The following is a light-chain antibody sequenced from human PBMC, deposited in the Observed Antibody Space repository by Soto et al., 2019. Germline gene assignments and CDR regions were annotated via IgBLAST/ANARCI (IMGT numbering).Light chain of an antibody. CDR1: QSLLRSNGFNY. J-gene: IGKJ1*01. V-gene: IGKV2-28*01. Sequence: DIVMTQSPLSLTVTPGEPASVSCSSSQSLLRSNGFNYLEWCLQKPGQSPQLLINLGSNRASGAPDRFSGTGSATNFTLKISRVEAEDVGVFYCMQTLQTPWTFGQGTKVEIK. CDR3: MQTLQTPWT. CDR2: LGS.